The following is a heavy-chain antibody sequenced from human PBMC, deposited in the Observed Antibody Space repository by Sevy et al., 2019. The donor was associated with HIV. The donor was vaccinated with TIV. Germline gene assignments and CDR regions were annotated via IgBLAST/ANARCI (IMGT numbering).Heavy chain of an antibody. J-gene: IGHJ4*02. D-gene: IGHD3-10*01. CDR2: ISWNSGSI. CDR1: GFTFDDYA. Sequence: GGSLRLSCAASGFTFDDYAMHWVRQAPGKGLEWVSGISWNSGSIGYADSVKGRFTISRDNAKNSLYLQMNSLRAEDTALYYCAKAVGAGGYYNTFTFDYWGQGTLVTVSS. V-gene: IGHV3-9*01. CDR3: AKAVGAGGYYNTFTFDY.